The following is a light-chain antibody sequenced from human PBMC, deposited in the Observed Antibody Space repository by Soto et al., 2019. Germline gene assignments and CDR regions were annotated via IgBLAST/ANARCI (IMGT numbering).Light chain of an antibody. CDR1: SSDVGGYNY. CDR2: DVN. J-gene: IGLJ1*01. Sequence: LTQPASVSGSPGQSITISCTGTSSDVGGYNYVSWYQQHPGKAPKLMIYDVNNRPSGVSNRFSGSKSGNTASLTISGFQAEDEADYYCSSYTTSSTLGFFGTGTKVTVL. CDR3: SSYTTSSTLGF. V-gene: IGLV2-14*03.